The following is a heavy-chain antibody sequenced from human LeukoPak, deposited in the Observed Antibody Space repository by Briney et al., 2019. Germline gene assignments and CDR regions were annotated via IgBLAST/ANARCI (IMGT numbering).Heavy chain of an antibody. CDR2: ISSSGSTI. Sequence: GGSLRLSCAASGFTFSDYYMSWIRQAPGKGLEWVSYISSSGSTIYYADSVKGRFTISRGNAKNSLYLQMNSLRAEDTAVYYCARVGTRGSGIAARIWGRAFDIWGQGTMVTVSS. CDR1: GFTFSDYY. D-gene: IGHD6-6*01. V-gene: IGHV3-11*04. CDR3: ARVGTRGSGIAARIWGRAFDI. J-gene: IGHJ3*02.